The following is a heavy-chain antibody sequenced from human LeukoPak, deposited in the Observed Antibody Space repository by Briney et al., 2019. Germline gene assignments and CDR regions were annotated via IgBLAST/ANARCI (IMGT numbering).Heavy chain of an antibody. J-gene: IGHJ4*02. CDR2: ISGRGTSI. CDR3: VRNDTSGVGLDY. D-gene: IGHD3-3*01. V-gene: IGHV3-23*01. CDR1: GFTFTNYA. Sequence: GESLRLSCAASGFTFTNYAMSWVRQARGKGLEWVSNISGRGTSINYADSVKGRFSISRGNSKNTMYLQMNSLRAEDTAVYYCVRNDTSGVGLDYWGQGTLVTVSS.